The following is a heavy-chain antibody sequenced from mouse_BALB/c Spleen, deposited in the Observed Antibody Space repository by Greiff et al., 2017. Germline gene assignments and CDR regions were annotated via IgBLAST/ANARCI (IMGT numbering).Heavy chain of an antibody. CDR3: AKHHYDGYDGYFDV. D-gene: IGHD1-2*01. CDR1: GFSLTDYG. Sequence: VKLMESGPGLVAPSQSLSITCTVSGFSLTDYGVSWIRQPPGKGLEWLGVIWGGGSTYYNSALKSRLSISKDNTKSQVFLKMNSLQTDDTAMYYCAKHHYDGYDGYFDVWGAGTTVTVAS. J-gene: IGHJ1*01. V-gene: IGHV2-6-5*01. CDR2: IWGGGST.